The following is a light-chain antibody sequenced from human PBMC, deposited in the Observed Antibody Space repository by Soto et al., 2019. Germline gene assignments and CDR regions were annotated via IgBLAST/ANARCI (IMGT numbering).Light chain of an antibody. CDR2: DAS. CDR1: QSISSW. CDR3: QQYNSYWT. V-gene: IGKV1-5*01. Sequence: DLQMTQSPSTLSACVGDRVTITCRASQSISSWLAWYQQKPGKAPKLLIYDASSLESGVPSRFSGSGSGTEFTLTIRSLKPDDFATYYCQQYNSYWTFGQGTKVDIK. J-gene: IGKJ1*01.